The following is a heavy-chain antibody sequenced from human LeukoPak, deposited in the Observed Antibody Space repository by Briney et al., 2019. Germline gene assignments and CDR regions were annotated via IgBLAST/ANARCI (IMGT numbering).Heavy chain of an antibody. D-gene: IGHD3-22*01. CDR2: IYHSGST. J-gene: IGHJ4*02. CDR1: GYSISSGYY. V-gene: IGHV4-38-2*02. Sequence: SETLSLTCTVSGYSISSGYYWGWIRQPPGKGLEWIGSIYHSGSTYYNPSLKSRVTISVDTSKNQFSLKLSSVNAADTAVYYCARSKYYYDSSGSDYWGQGTLVTVSS. CDR3: ARSKYYYDSSGSDY.